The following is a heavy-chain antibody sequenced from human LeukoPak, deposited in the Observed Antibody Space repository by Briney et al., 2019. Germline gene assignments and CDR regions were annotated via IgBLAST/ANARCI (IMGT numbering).Heavy chain of an antibody. D-gene: IGHD3/OR15-3a*01. J-gene: IGHJ3*02. CDR2: IYEGGDI. CDR1: GFTVSRTY. Sequence: PGGSLRLSCAALGFTVSRTYMRWVRQAPGKGLEWVSVIYEGGDIYYADSVRGRFAISRDNSKNTVYLQMNGLRGEDTAVYYCARDPSGTGTGFEIWGQGTMVTVSS. V-gene: IGHV3-66*01. CDR3: ARDPSGTGTGFEI.